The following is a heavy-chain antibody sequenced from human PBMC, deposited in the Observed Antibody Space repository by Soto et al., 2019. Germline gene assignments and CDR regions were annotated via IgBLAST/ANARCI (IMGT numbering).Heavy chain of an antibody. CDR2: ISGSGGST. Sequence: VQLLESGGGLVQPGGSLRLSCAASGFTFSSYAMSWVRQAPGKGLEWVSAISGSGGSTYYADSVNGRFTISRDNSKNTLYLQMNSLRAEDTAVYYCAKDKRLTAAGTNWFDPWGQGTLVTVSS. CDR1: GFTFSSYA. J-gene: IGHJ5*02. V-gene: IGHV3-23*01. D-gene: IGHD6-13*01. CDR3: AKDKRLTAAGTNWFDP.